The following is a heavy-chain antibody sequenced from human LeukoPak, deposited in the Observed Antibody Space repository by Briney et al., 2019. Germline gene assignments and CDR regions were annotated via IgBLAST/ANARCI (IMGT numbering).Heavy chain of an antibody. J-gene: IGHJ4*02. CDR3: ASHTTFFDY. V-gene: IGHV4-34*01. D-gene: IGHD3-16*01. Sequence: SETLSLTCAVYGGSFSGYYWSWIRQPPGKGLEWIGEINHSGSTNYNPSLKSRVTISVDTSKNQFSLKLSSVTAADTAVYYCASHTTFFDYWGQGTLVTVSS. CDR2: INHSGST. CDR1: GGSFSGYY.